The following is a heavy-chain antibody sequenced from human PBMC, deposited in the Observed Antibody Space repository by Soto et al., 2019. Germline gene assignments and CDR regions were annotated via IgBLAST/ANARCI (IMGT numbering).Heavy chain of an antibody. CDR1: GFTFSSYG. Sequence: QVQLVESGGGVVQPGRSLRLSCAASGFTFSSYGMHWVRQAPGKGLEWVAVISYDGSNKYYADSVKGRFTISRDNSKNTLYLQMNSLRAEDTAVYYCAKQVLLWFGEFDYWGQGTLVTVSS. CDR3: AKQVLLWFGEFDY. V-gene: IGHV3-30*18. J-gene: IGHJ4*02. CDR2: ISYDGSNK. D-gene: IGHD3-10*01.